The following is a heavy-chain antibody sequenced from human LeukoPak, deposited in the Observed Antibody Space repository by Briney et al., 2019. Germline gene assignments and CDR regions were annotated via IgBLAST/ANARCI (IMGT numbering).Heavy chain of an antibody. CDR1: GGSISSGGYY. Sequence: SETLSLTCTVSGGSISSGGYYWSWIRQHPGKGLEWIGYIYYSGSTYYNPSLKSRVTISVDTSKNQFSLKLSSVTAADTAVNYCAREAINAFDIWGQGTMVTVSS. CDR2: IYYSGST. V-gene: IGHV4-31*03. CDR3: AREAINAFDI. D-gene: IGHD2-21*01. J-gene: IGHJ3*02.